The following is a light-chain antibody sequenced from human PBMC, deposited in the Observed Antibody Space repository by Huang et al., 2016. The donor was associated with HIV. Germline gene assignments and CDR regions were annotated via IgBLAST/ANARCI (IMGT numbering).Light chain of an antibody. CDR3: MQALQTPPWT. J-gene: IGKJ1*01. CDR1: QSLLHSNGYSY. V-gene: IGKV2-28*01. CDR2: LGS. Sequence: DIVMTQSPLSLPVTPGEPASITCRSSQSLLHSNGYSYLDWYLQRPGQSPQLLIYLGSNRASGVPDRFSGSGSGTDVTLKISRVEAEDVGVYYCMQALQTPPWTFGQGTKVEIK.